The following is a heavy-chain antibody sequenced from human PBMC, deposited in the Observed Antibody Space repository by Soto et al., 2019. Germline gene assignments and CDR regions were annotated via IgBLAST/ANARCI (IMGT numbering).Heavy chain of an antibody. V-gene: IGHV1-2*04. D-gene: IGHD3-10*01. J-gene: IGHJ6*02. Sequence: ASVKVSCKASGYTFTGYYMHWVRQAPGQGLEWMGWINPNSGGTNYAQKFQGWVTMTRDTSISTAYMELSRLRSDDTAVYYCARQGFGNAYYYYGMDVWGQGTTVTVSS. CDR3: ARQGFGNAYYYYGMDV. CDR2: INPNSGGT. CDR1: GYTFTGYY.